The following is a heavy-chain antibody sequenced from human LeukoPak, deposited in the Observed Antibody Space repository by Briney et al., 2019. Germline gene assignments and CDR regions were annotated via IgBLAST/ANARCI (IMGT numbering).Heavy chain of an antibody. CDR1: GYTFTSYA. CDR3: ASSGETPPYYFDY. D-gene: IGHD3-10*01. CDR2: INTNTGNP. V-gene: IGHV7-4-1*02. J-gene: IGHJ4*02. Sequence: ASVKVSCKASGYTFTSYAMNWVRQAPGQGLEWMGWINTNTGNPTYAQGLTGRFVFSLDTSVSTAYLQISSLKAEDTAVYYCASSGETPPYYFDYWGQGTLVTVSS.